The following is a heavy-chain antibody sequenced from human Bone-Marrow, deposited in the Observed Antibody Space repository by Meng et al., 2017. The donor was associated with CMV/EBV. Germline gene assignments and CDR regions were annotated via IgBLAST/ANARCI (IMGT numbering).Heavy chain of an antibody. CDR1: GGTFSSYA. D-gene: IGHD2-2*01. J-gene: IGHJ5*02. CDR2: MNPIFGTA. V-gene: IGHV1-69*05. Sequence: SVKVSCKASGGTFSSYAISWVRQATGQGLEWMGGMNPIFGTANYAQKFQGRVTITTDESTSTAYMELSSLRSDDTAVNYCASDRYCSSTSCLVPGFDPWGQGTLVTVSS. CDR3: ASDRYCSSTSCLVPGFDP.